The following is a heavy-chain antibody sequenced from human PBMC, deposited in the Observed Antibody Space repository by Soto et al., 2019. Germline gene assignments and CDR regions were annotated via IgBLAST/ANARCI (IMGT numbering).Heavy chain of an antibody. CDR3: AREDHDSSGYYFQH. CDR1: GGSISSGGYY. D-gene: IGHD3-22*01. CDR2: IYYSGST. J-gene: IGHJ1*01. Sequence: QVQLQDSGPGLVKPSQTLALTCTVSGGSISSGGYYWSWIRQHPGKGLEWIGYIYYSGSTYYNPSLNTRVTISADTSKNQFSLKLSSVTAADTAVYYCAREDHDSSGYYFQHCVQRTLVTVSS. V-gene: IGHV4-31*03.